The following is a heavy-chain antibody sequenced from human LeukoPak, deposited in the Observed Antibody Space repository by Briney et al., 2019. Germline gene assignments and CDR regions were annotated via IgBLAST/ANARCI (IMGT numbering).Heavy chain of an antibody. J-gene: IGHJ4*02. V-gene: IGHV3-13*01. Sequence: GGSLRLSCAASGFTFSRYDMHWVRQPTGKGLEWVSAIDTASDTYCPGSVKGRFTISRENAKNSLYLLMNSLRAGDTAVYYCAQDKVERYYFDYWGQGTLVTVSS. D-gene: IGHD5-12*01. CDR3: AQDKVERYYFDY. CDR2: IDTASDT. CDR1: GFTFSRYD.